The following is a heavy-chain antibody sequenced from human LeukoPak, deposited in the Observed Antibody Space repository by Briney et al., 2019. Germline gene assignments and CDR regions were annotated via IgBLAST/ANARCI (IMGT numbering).Heavy chain of an antibody. V-gene: IGHV4-34*01. Sequence: SETLSLTCAVYGGSFSGYYWSWLRQPPGKGLEWIGEINHSGSTNYNPSLKSRVTISVDTSKNQFSLKLSSVTAADTAVYYWARGLVLMVYAIGFDYWGQGTLVTVSS. J-gene: IGHJ4*02. CDR1: GGSFSGYY. D-gene: IGHD2-8*01. CDR2: INHSGST. CDR3: ARGLVLMVYAIGFDY.